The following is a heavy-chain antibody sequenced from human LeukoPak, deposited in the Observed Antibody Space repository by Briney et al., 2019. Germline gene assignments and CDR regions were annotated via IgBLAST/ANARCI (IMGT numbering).Heavy chain of an antibody. D-gene: IGHD5-12*01. CDR2: ISSSGNTI. CDR1: GFTFSSSW. Sequence: GGSLRLSCAASGFTFSSSWMNWVRQAPGKGLEWVSYISSSGNTIYYGDSVKGRFTISRDNAKNSLYLQMNSLRAEDTAVYYCARERGYSGYDYFIDSPSDYWGQGTLVTVSS. J-gene: IGHJ4*02. V-gene: IGHV3-48*03. CDR3: ARERGYSGYDYFIDSPSDY.